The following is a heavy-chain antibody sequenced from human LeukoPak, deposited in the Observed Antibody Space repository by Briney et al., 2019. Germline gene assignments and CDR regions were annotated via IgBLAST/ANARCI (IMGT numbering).Heavy chain of an antibody. Sequence: GGSLRLSCAASGFSFSSYALSWVRQAPGRGLEWVSAISDSGGRTYYADFVKGRFTISRDNSEHTLFLQMSSLTARTPPTNSCAEHSRSGTYYNYFTYCGQGTLVSASS. CDR2: ISDSGGRT. J-gene: IGHJ4*02. D-gene: IGHD3-10*01. CDR3: AEHSRSGTYYNYFTY. V-gene: IGHV3-23*01. CDR1: GFSFSSYA.